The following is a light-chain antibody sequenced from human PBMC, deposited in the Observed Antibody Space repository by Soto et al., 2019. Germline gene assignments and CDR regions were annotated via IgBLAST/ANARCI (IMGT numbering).Light chain of an antibody. CDR2: EVS. CDR1: STDIGGYNF. V-gene: IGLV2-8*01. CDR3: STYAGSTNGVF. Sequence: QSALTQPPSASGSPGQSVTVSCTGTSTDIGGYNFVSWYQHHPGKAPKLMIYEVSKRPSGVPDRFSGSKSGNTASLTVSGLQAEDEAEYYCSTYAGSTNGVFFGTGTKVTVL. J-gene: IGLJ1*01.